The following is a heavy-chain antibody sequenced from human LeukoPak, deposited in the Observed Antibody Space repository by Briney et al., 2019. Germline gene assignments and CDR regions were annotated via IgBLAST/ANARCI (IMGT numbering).Heavy chain of an antibody. CDR3: ARYSSWPYYYGMDV. CDR1: GFTFSSYE. Sequence: GGSLRLSCAASGFTFSSYEMNWVRQAPGKGLEWVSYISSSGSTIYYADSVKGRFTISRDNAKNSLYLQMNSLRAEDTAVYYCARYSSWPYYYGMDVWGKGTTATVSS. D-gene: IGHD6-13*01. V-gene: IGHV3-48*03. CDR2: ISSSGSTI. J-gene: IGHJ6*04.